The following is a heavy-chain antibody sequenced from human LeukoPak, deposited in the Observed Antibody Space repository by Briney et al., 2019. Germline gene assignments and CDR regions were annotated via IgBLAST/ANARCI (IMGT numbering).Heavy chain of an antibody. V-gene: IGHV3-23*01. CDR2: ISGSGGST. Sequence: GGSLRLSCAASGFTFSSYAMSWVRQAPGEGLEWVSAISGSGGSTYYADSVKGRFTISRDNSKNTLYLQMNSLRAEDTAVYYCAKSGYIVGANDYYYYMDVWGKGTTVTVSS. J-gene: IGHJ6*03. CDR3: AKSGYIVGANDYYYYMDV. D-gene: IGHD1-26*01. CDR1: GFTFSSYA.